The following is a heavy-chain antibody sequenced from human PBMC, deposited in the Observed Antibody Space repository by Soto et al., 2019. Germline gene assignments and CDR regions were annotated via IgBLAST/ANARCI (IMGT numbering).Heavy chain of an antibody. CDR1: GGSFSDYI. V-gene: IGHV4-34*01. Sequence: SETLSLTCDVYGGSFSDYIWTWIRQTPGKGLQWIGQINHSGSAHYNPSLKSRVTISVHTSSSQFSLELSSVTAADTAVYYCARGLISGSHYSGGWYYFDSWGQGTLVTVSS. CDR3: ARGLISGSHYSGGWYYFDS. D-gene: IGHD1-26*01. CDR2: INHSGSA. J-gene: IGHJ4*02.